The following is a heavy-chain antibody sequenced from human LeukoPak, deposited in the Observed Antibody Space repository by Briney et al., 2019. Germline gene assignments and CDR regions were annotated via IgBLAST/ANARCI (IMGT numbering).Heavy chain of an antibody. Sequence: GGSLRLSCAASGFSFRSYAMTWVRQAPGKGLEWVSAISGSGDYTYYADSVKGRFTISRDNSKNSLYLQMNSLRAEDTAVYYCARDFSGYGLYGMDVWGQGTTVTVSS. D-gene: IGHD5-12*01. CDR2: ISGSGDYT. J-gene: IGHJ6*02. CDR3: ARDFSGYGLYGMDV. V-gene: IGHV3-23*01. CDR1: GFSFRSYA.